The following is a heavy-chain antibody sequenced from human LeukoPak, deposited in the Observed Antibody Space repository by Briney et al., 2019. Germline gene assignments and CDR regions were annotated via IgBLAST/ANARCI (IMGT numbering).Heavy chain of an antibody. Sequence: PSETLSLTCTVSGDSISGSSDYWGWIRQPPGKGLEWIGSIYYSGSTYYNPSPKSRVTISVDTSKNQFSLKLSSVTAADTAVYYCARDSSSSYYYYKDVWGKGTTVTVSS. J-gene: IGHJ6*03. CDR2: IYYSGST. D-gene: IGHD6-6*01. CDR1: GDSISGSSDY. CDR3: ARDSSSSYYYYKDV. V-gene: IGHV4-39*07.